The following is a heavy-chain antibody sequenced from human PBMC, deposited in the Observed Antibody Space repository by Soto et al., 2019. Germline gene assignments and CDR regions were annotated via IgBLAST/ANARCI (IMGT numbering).Heavy chain of an antibody. V-gene: IGHV3-23*01. Sequence: GGSLRLSCAASGFTFSSYAMSWVRQAPGKGLEWVSAISGSGGSTYYADSVKGRFTISRDNSKNTLYLQMNSLRAEDTAVYYCAKVYEQQLPTNYYYYGMDVWGQGTTVTVSS. CDR1: GFTFSSYA. D-gene: IGHD6-13*01. J-gene: IGHJ6*02. CDR3: AKVYEQQLPTNYYYYGMDV. CDR2: ISGSGGST.